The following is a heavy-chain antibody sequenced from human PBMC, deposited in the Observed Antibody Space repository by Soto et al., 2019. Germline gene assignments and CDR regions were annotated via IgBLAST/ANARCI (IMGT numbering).Heavy chain of an antibody. J-gene: IGHJ5*02. CDR1: GFTFSEYS. D-gene: IGHD3-9*01. CDR3: VKPSTFYDISTPYSSTNLFDT. V-gene: IGHV3-64D*06. Sequence: GGSLRLSCSASGFTFSEYSMHWGRQAPGKGLQYVSTISSDGDITYYAYSVKVRVTISRDNSKNTWYLQRNSLGPEDTAVYYYVKPSTFYDISTPYSSTNLFDTWGQGTLVTVSS. CDR2: ISSDGDIT.